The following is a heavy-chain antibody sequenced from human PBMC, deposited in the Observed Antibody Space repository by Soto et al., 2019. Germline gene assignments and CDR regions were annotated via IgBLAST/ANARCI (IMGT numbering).Heavy chain of an antibody. V-gene: IGHV4-30-4*01. D-gene: IGHD5-12*01. CDR2: IYYSGST. Sequence: NPSETLSLTCTVSGGSISSGDYYWSWIRQPPGKGLEWIGYIYYSGSTYYNPSLKGRVTISVDTSKNQFSLKLSSVTAADTAVYYCAREMATIYFDYWGQGTLVTVSS. CDR1: GGSISSGDYY. J-gene: IGHJ4*02. CDR3: AREMATIYFDY.